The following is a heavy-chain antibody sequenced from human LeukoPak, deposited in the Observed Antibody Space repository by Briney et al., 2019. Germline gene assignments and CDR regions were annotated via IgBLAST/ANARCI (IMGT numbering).Heavy chain of an antibody. CDR3: AREHRAYYYDSSGYYYDH. D-gene: IGHD3-22*01. V-gene: IGHV3-53*01. J-gene: IGHJ5*02. CDR1: GFTVSSNY. CDR2: IYSGGST. Sequence: GGSLRLSCAASGFTVSSNYMSWVRQAPGKGLEWVSVIYSGGSTYYADSVKGRFTISRDNSKNTLYLQMNSLRAEDTAVYYCAREHRAYYYDSSGYYYDHWGQGTLVTDSS.